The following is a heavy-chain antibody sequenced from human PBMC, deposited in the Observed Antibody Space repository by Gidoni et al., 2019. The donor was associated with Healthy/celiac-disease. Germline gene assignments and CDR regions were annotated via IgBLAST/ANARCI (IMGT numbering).Heavy chain of an antibody. D-gene: IGHD2-2*02. Sequence: EVQLVETGGGLIQPGGSLRLSCAASGFTVSSNYMRWVRQAPGKGLEWVSVIYSGGSTYYADSVKGRFTISRDNSKNTLYLQMNSLRAEDTAVYYCARALLRYCSSTSCYTDPAVVDYWGQGTLVTVSS. CDR2: IYSGGST. CDR3: ARALLRYCSSTSCYTDPAVVDY. V-gene: IGHV3-53*02. J-gene: IGHJ4*02. CDR1: GFTVSSNY.